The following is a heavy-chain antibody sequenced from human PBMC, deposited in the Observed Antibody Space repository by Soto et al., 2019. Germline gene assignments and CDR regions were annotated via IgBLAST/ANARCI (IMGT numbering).Heavy chain of an antibody. CDR2: LDYRGST. CDR3: SRRAPEGFDP. CDR1: GDSTSTSTYY. V-gene: IGHV4-39*01. Sequence: PSETLSLTCTVSGDSTSTSTYYWGWIRQPPGTGLEWIGSLDYRGSTYHNPSLKSRVTISGDTSKNQFSLNLSSVTASDTAFYYCSRRAPEGFDPWGQGTLVTVSS. J-gene: IGHJ5*02.